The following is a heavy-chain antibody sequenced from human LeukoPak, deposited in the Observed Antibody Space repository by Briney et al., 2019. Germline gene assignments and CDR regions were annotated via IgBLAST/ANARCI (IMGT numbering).Heavy chain of an antibody. V-gene: IGHV1-69*05. Sequence: GSSVKVSCKASGGTFSSYAISWVRQAPGQGLEWMGRIISIFGTANYAQKFQGRVTITTDESTSTAYMELSSLRSEDTAVYYCASFMSIDVVVVAGGPGRIMDIWGQGTMVTVSS. CDR1: GGTFSSYA. D-gene: IGHD2-15*01. CDR2: IISIFGTA. J-gene: IGHJ3*02. CDR3: ASFMSIDVVVVAGGPGRIMDI.